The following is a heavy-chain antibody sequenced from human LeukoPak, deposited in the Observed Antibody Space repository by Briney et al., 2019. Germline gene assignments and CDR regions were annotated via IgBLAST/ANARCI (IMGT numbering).Heavy chain of an antibody. D-gene: IGHD6-13*01. Sequence: GGSLRLSCAGSGFIFSNFWMSWVRQAPGKGLEWVANINQDGGEKYYVDSVKGRFTISRDNAKSSLFLQINSLRAEDTAVYYCARGGDYIAAAGMYDYWGQGTLVTVSS. CDR3: ARGGDYIAAAGMYDY. J-gene: IGHJ4*02. V-gene: IGHV3-7*01. CDR2: INQDGGEK. CDR1: GFIFSNFW.